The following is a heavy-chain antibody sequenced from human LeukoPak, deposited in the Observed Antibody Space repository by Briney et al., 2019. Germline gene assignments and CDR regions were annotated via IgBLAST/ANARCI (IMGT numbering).Heavy chain of an antibody. CDR2: ISAYNGYT. V-gene: IGHV1-18*01. CDR3: ARDGWGAVAGTYYFDY. J-gene: IGHJ4*02. CDR1: GYTFTSYG. Sequence: ASVKVSCKASGYTFTSYGISWVRQAPGQGLEWMGWISAYNGYTNYAQKLQGRVTMTTDTSTSTAYMELRSLRSDDTAVYYCARDGWGAVAGTYYFDYWGQGTLVTVSS. D-gene: IGHD6-19*01.